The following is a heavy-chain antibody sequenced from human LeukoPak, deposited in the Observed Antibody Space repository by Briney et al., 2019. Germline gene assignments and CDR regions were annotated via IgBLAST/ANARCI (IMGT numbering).Heavy chain of an antibody. CDR2: INPNSGGT. CDR3: ATGRWGVDY. V-gene: IGHV1-2*02. D-gene: IGHD3-16*01. J-gene: IGHJ4*02. Sequence: PSVKVSCKASGYTFTYYFMHRVPQAPGQRLEWMGWINPNSGGTNYAQKFQGRVTMTRDTSISTAYMELSRLRSDDTAVYYCATGRWGVDYWGEGALVTVSS. CDR1: GYTFTYYF.